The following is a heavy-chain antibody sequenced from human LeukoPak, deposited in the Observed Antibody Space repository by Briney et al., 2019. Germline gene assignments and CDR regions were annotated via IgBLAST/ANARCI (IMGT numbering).Heavy chain of an antibody. V-gene: IGHV3-7*01. CDR2: IKQDGSEK. D-gene: IGHD2-2*01. Sequence: GGSLGLSCAASGFTFSSDWMSWVRQAPGKGLEWVANIKQDGSEKYYVDSVKGRFTISRDNAKNSLYLQMNSLRAEDTAVYYCARDGRVVPAAIGGYYYYMDVWGKGTTVTVSS. J-gene: IGHJ6*03. CDR1: GFTFSSDW. CDR3: ARDGRVVPAAIGGYYYYMDV.